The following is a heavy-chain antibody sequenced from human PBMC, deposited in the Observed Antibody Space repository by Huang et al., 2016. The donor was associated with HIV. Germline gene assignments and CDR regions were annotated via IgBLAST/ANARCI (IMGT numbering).Heavy chain of an antibody. D-gene: IGHD3-3*02. V-gene: IGHV1-2*02. CDR1: GYTFTGYY. CDR2: INPNSGGT. Sequence: QVQLVQSGAEVKKPGASVKVSCKASGYTFTGYYMHWVRQAPGQGLEGMGWINPNSGGTNYAQKCQGRVTMTRDTSISTAYMELSRLRSDDTAVYYCTRSFLEWLAGAFDIWGQGTMVTVSS. J-gene: IGHJ3*02. CDR3: TRSFLEWLAGAFDI.